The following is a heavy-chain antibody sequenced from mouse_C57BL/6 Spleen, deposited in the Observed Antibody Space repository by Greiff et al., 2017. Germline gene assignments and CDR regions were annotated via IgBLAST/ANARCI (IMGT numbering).Heavy chain of an antibody. CDR2: ISSGGDYI. CDR3: TRDTNYGSSYWYFDV. Sequence: EVMLVESGEGLVKPGGSLKLSCAASGFTFSSYAMSWVRQTPEKRLEWVAYISSGGDYIYYADTVKGRFTISRDNARNTLYLQMSSLKSEDTAMYYCTRDTNYGSSYWYFDVWGTGTTVTVSS. D-gene: IGHD1-1*01. V-gene: IGHV5-9-1*02. CDR1: GFTFSSYA. J-gene: IGHJ1*03.